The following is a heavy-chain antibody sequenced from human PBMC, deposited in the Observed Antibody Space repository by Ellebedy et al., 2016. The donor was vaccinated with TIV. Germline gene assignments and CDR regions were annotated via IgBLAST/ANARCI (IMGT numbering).Heavy chain of an antibody. D-gene: IGHD3-22*01. V-gene: IGHV3-23*01. CDR2: ISGDGSST. CDR3: AKGTSSGFNYDRVGFEY. CDR1: GFTFGSFA. Sequence: GGSLRFSCAASGFTFGSFAMHWVRQAPGKGLEWLSVISGDGSSTYHADSVKGRFTITRDNSRNTLYLQVNRLRTEDTAVYYCAKGTSSGFNYDRVGFEYWGQGILVTVSS. J-gene: IGHJ4*02.